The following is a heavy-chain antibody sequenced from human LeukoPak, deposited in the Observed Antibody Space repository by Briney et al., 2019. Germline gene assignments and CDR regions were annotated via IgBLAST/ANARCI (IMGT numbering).Heavy chain of an antibody. V-gene: IGHV1-2*02. CDR3: AGVRNDYWSGQDFFDY. J-gene: IGHJ4*02. Sequence: GASVKVACKASGHTFTGYYMHWVRQAPGQGLDWLGWINPNSGATSYAQKFQGRVTMTRDTSINTAYMELSRLRSDDAAVYFCAGVRNDYWSGQDFFDYWGQGTLVTVSS. D-gene: IGHD3-3*01. CDR2: INPNSGAT. CDR1: GHTFTGYY.